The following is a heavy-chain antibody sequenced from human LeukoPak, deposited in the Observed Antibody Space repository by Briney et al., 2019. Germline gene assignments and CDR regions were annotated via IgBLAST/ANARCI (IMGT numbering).Heavy chain of an antibody. V-gene: IGHV3-7*05. CDR1: GFTFSNFW. CDR3: ARITTRYFDY. Sequence: PGGSLRLSCAGSGFTFSNFWMSWVRQAPGKGLEWVANIKEDGSDKYYVDSVKGRFTISRDNAKNSLYLQMNSLRAEDTAVYYCARITTRYFDYWGQGTLVTVSS. D-gene: IGHD1-1*01. J-gene: IGHJ4*02. CDR2: IKEDGSDK.